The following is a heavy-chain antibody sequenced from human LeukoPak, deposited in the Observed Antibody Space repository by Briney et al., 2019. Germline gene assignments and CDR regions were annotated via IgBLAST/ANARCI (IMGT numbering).Heavy chain of an antibody. Sequence: QPGGSLRLSCATSGFTFSTYWMHWVRQAPGKGLVWVACIKGDGSSTIYADSVKGRFTISRDNSKNTLYLQTSSLRAEDTAVYYCARASTTVPNLLDHWGRGTLVTVSS. CDR1: GFTFSTYW. CDR3: ARASTTVPNLLDH. J-gene: IGHJ4*02. D-gene: IGHD4-17*01. CDR2: IKGDGSST. V-gene: IGHV3-74*01.